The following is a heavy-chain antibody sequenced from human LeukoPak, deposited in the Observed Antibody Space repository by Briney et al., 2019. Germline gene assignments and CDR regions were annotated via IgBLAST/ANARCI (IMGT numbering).Heavy chain of an antibody. CDR3: ARDLGLRRMI. V-gene: IGHV3-48*04. CDR1: GISVSSNN. D-gene: IGHD5-12*01. Sequence: PGGSLRLSCAASGISVSSNNMHWVRQAPGGGLERVSYISAGSGTIYSADSVKGRFIISRDNAKNSLYLQMNSLRVEDTAVYFCARDLGLRRMIWGRGTLVAVSS. J-gene: IGHJ2*01. CDR2: ISAGSGTI.